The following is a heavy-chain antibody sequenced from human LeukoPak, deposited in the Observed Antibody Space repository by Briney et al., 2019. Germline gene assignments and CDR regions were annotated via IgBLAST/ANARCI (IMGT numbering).Heavy chain of an antibody. V-gene: IGHV3-30*18. CDR3: AKDLATKYTLDS. CDR2: ISFDGIKK. D-gene: IGHD6-6*01. Sequence: GGSLRLSCAASGFTFSSDAMHWVRQAPGKGLEWGAFISFDGIKKYFADSVKGRFTISRDNSKNTLYLQMNSLRAEDTAVYYCAKDLATKYTLDSWGQGSLVTVSS. CDR1: GFTFSSDA. J-gene: IGHJ4*02.